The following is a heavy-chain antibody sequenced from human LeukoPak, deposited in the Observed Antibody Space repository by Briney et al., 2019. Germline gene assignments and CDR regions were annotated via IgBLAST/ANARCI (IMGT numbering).Heavy chain of an antibody. D-gene: IGHD2-15*01. CDR1: GFTFSSYS. CDR3: ARAGPCSGGSCYHYYYGMDV. Sequence: GGSLRLSCAASGFTFSSYSMNWVRQAPGKGLEWVSYISSSSSTIYYADSVKGRFTISRDNAKNSLYLQMNSLRAEDTAVYYCARAGPCSGGSCYHYYYGMDVWGQGTTVTVSS. V-gene: IGHV3-48*04. CDR2: ISSSSSTI. J-gene: IGHJ6*02.